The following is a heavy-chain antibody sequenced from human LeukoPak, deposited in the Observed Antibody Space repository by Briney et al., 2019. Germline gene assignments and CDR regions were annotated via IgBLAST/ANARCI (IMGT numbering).Heavy chain of an antibody. CDR2: FSGSDASA. D-gene: IGHD5-12*01. V-gene: IGHV3-23*01. CDR3: ARGPSGYHNT. J-gene: IGHJ4*02. CDR1: GFTFSSYA. Sequence: GGSLRLSCAASGFTFSSYAMHWVRQAPGKGLEWVSGFSGSDASAYYADSVKGRFTISRDNSKNTLYLQMNSLRAEDTAVYYCARGPSGYHNTGGQGTLVTVSS.